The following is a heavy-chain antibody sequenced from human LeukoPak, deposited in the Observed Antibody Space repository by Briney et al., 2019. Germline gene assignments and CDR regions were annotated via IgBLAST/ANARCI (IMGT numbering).Heavy chain of an antibody. V-gene: IGHV3-30*02. CDR1: GFMFSSYG. CDR2: LRYDGSNK. CDR3: ARQEARNYYYEGLDY. D-gene: IGHD3-22*01. Sequence: GGSLRLSCAASGFMFSSYGMHWVRQAPGKGLEWVAFLRYDGSNKYYADSVKGRFTIDRDNSKNTVYLHMNSLRPDDTAIYFCARQEARNYYYEGLDYWGQGNLVTVSS. J-gene: IGHJ4*02.